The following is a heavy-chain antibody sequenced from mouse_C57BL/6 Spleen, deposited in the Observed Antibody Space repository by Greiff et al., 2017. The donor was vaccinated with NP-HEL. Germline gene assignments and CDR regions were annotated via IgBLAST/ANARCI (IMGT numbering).Heavy chain of an antibody. CDR3: TRDGYGNYRAMDY. CDR1: GFTFSSYA. J-gene: IGHJ4*01. D-gene: IGHD2-10*02. CDR2: ISSGGDYI. Sequence: EVHLVESGEGLVKPGGSLKLSCAASGFTFSSYAMSWVRQTPEKRLEWVAYISSGGDYIYYADTVKGRFTISRDNARNTLYLQMSSLKSEDTAMYYCTRDGYGNYRAMDYWGQGTSVTVSS. V-gene: IGHV5-9-1*02.